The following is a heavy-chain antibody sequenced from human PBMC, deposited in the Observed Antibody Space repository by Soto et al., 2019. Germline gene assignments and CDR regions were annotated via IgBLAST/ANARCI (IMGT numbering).Heavy chain of an antibody. CDR1: GFTFSDYY. CDR2: ISSSSSYT. D-gene: IGHD3-3*01. CDR3: SRGGDYDFWSGYYWAMDV. Sequence: PGGSLRLSCAASGFTFSDYYMSWIRQAPGKGLERVSYISSSSSYTNYADNVKGRFTISRDNAKNSLYLQMNSLRDEDTAEYYSSRGGDYDFWSGYYWAMDVWGQGTTVTVS. J-gene: IGHJ6*02. V-gene: IGHV3-11*05.